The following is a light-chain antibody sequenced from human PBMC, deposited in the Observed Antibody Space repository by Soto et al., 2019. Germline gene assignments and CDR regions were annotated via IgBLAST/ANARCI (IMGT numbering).Light chain of an antibody. J-gene: IGKJ1*01. CDR2: GAS. V-gene: IGKV3-20*01. CDR1: QSVTSSY. CDR3: QQYGSSPRT. Sequence: IVVTQSPGTLSLSPGERATLSCRASQSVTSSYLAWYQQKPGQAPRLLIYGASSRATGIPDRFSGSGSGTDFTLTISRLEPEDFAVYYCQQYGSSPRTFGQGTKVAI.